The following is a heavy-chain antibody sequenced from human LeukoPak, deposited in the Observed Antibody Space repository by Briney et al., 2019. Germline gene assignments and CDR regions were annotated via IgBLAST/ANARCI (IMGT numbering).Heavy chain of an antibody. V-gene: IGHV3-74*01. J-gene: IGHJ1*01. CDR1: GFTFSSSW. D-gene: IGHD3-22*01. CDR2: INNDGTTT. CDR3: ATYSSLNRREFQY. Sequence: GGSLRLSCAASGFTFSSSWMYWVRQAPGKGLVWVSRINNDGTTTTDADSVKGRFTISRDNAKNSLYLQMNSLRAEDTAVYYCATYSSLNRREFQYWGQGTLLTVSS.